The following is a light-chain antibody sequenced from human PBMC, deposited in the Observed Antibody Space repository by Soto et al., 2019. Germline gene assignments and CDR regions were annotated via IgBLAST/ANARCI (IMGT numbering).Light chain of an antibody. Sequence: EIVLTQSPATLSLSPGEIATLSCRASQSVSSYLAWYQQKPGQAPRLLIYDASNKATGIPARFSGSGSGTVFTLTISSLEPEDFAVYYCQQRSNWPPLTFGGGTKVEIK. CDR1: QSVSSY. CDR3: QQRSNWPPLT. J-gene: IGKJ4*01. V-gene: IGKV3-11*01. CDR2: DAS.